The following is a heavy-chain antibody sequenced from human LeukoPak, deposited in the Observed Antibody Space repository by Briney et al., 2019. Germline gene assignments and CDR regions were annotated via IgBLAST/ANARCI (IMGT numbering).Heavy chain of an antibody. CDR1: GFTFSSYS. CDR3: ARAPPAGDFDWLDYYYMDV. V-gene: IGHV3-21*01. D-gene: IGHD3-9*01. J-gene: IGHJ6*03. CDR2: ISSSSSYI. Sequence: GGSLRLCCAASGFTFSSYSMNWVRQAPGKGLEWVSSISSSSSYIYYADSVKGRFTISRDNAKNSLYLQMNSLRAEDTAVYYCARAPPAGDFDWLDYYYMDVWGKGTTVTVSS.